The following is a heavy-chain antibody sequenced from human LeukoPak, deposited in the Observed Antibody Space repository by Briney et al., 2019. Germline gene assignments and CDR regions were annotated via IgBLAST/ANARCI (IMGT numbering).Heavy chain of an antibody. CDR3: ARGSCSGYESWFDP. D-gene: IGHD5-12*01. V-gene: IGHV1-8*01. J-gene: IGHJ5*02. Sequence: AASVKVSCKASGYTFTSYDINWVRQATGQGLEWMGWMNPNSGNTGYAQKFQGRVTMTRNTSISTAYMELSSLRSEDTAVYYCARGSCSGYESWFDPWGQGTLVTVSS. CDR2: MNPNSGNT. CDR1: GYTFTSYD.